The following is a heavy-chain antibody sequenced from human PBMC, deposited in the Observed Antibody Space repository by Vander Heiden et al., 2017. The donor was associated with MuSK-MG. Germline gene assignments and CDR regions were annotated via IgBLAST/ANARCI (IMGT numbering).Heavy chain of an antibody. CDR2: IKSKTTGGTT. Sequence: QIKSKTTGGTTEYAAPVKGRFTISRDDSKNTLYVQMNSLKTEDTAVYYCTTDLQYSSGWYPHWGQGTPVTVSS. J-gene: IGHJ4*02. CDR3: TTDLQYSSGWYPH. D-gene: IGHD6-19*01. V-gene: IGHV3-15*01.